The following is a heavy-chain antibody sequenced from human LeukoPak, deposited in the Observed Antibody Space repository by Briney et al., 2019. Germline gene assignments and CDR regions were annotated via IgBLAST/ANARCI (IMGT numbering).Heavy chain of an antibody. Sequence: SETLSLTCAVSADSFSSHYWTWIRQPPGKGLEWIGYISYIGSTNYNPSLKSRVTVSIDTSKNQFSLKMSSVTAADTAVYYCARDLVTVTKGFDIWGQGTMVSVSS. CDR3: ARDLVTVTKGFDI. CDR1: ADSFSSHY. CDR2: ISYIGST. D-gene: IGHD4-17*01. J-gene: IGHJ3*02. V-gene: IGHV4-59*11.